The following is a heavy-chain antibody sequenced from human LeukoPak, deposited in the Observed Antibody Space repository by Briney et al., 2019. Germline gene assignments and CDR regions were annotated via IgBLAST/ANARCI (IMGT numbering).Heavy chain of an antibody. J-gene: IGHJ1*01. V-gene: IGHV4-31*08. CDR1: GGSISSGSYY. Sequence: SETLSLTCTVSGGSISSGSYYWSWIRQHPGKGLEWIGYIYYSDTYYNPSLRSRVTISVDTSKNQFSLKLSSVTAADTAVYYCLGYCSSTSCSEHFQHWGQGTLVTVSS. CDR3: LGYCSSTSCSEHFQH. CDR2: IYYSDT. D-gene: IGHD2-2*01.